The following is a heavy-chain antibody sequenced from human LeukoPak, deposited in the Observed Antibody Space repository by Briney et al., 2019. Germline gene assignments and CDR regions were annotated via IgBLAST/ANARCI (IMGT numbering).Heavy chain of an antibody. CDR2: IYYSGST. CDR1: GGSISSSSFY. J-gene: IGHJ5*02. V-gene: IGHV4-39*07. CDR3: ARGLLKNYYGSGSYPSNWFDP. D-gene: IGHD3-10*01. Sequence: SETLSLTCTVSGGSISSSSFYWGWIRQPPGKGLEWIGSIYYSGSTYYNPSLKSRVTISVDTSKTQFSLKLSSVTAADTAVYYCARGLLKNYYGSGSYPSNWFDPWGQGTLVTVSS.